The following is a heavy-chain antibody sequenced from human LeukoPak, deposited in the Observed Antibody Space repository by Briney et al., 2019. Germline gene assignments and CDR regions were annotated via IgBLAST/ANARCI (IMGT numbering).Heavy chain of an antibody. V-gene: IGHV3-7*03. J-gene: IGHJ6*04. CDR3: AGGSSMEV. CDR1: GFPFSNSW. Sequence: GALRLSCAVSGFPFSNSWMYWVRQAPGKGLEGVANIKKDGSGISYVDSVKGRSIISRDNARNSLYPQMNSLRVEDTAVYFCAGGSSMEVWGKGTAVTVSS. D-gene: IGHD1-26*01. CDR2: IKKDGSGI.